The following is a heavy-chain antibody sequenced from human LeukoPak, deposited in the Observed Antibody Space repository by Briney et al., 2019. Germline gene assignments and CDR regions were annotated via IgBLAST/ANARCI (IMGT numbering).Heavy chain of an antibody. CDR3: ARDVGELRYFDWLFY. CDR1: GGTLSSYA. D-gene: IGHD3-9*01. CDR2: IIPIFGTA. Sequence: SVKVSCKASGGTLSSYAISWVRQAPGQGLEWMGGIIPIFGTANYAQKFQGRVTITTDGSTSTAYKELSSLRSEDTAVYYCARDVGELRYFDWLFYWGQGTLVTVSS. V-gene: IGHV1-69*05. J-gene: IGHJ4*02.